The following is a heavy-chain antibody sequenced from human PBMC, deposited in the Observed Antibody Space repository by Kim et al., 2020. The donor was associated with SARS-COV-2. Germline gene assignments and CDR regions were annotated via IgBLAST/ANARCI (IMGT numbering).Heavy chain of an antibody. Sequence: STHYDPSPKSRVTISVDTSKNQFSRKMSTVTTADTAVFYCARHRGNGMDVWGQGTTVTVSS. J-gene: IGHJ6*02. CDR3: ARHRGNGMDV. V-gene: IGHV4-59*08. CDR2: ST.